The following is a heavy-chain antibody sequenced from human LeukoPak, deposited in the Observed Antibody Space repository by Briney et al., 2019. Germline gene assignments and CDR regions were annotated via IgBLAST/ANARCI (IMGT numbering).Heavy chain of an antibody. D-gene: IGHD5-12*01. CDR2: ISGSGGST. J-gene: IGHJ4*02. Sequence: PGGSLRLSCAASGLTFSSYAMSWVRQAPGKGLEWVSAISGSGGSTYYADSVKGRFTISRDNSKNTLYLQMNSLRAEDTAVYYCAKGIRGYSGYDYDYWGQGTLVTVSS. CDR3: AKGIRGYSGYDYDY. CDR1: GLTFSSYA. V-gene: IGHV3-23*01.